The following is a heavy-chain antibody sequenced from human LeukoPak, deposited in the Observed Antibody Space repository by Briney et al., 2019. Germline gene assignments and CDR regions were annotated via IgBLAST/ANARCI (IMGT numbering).Heavy chain of an antibody. CDR2: ISYDGNNK. J-gene: IGHJ4*02. V-gene: IGHV3-30*18. Sequence: GGSLRLSCAASGFTFSSYGMHWVRQAPGKGLEWVAVISYDGNNKYYADSVKGRFTISRDNSQNTVYLQMNSLRAEDTAVYYCAKVRGIAAAAYWGQGTLVTVSS. CDR3: AKVRGIAAAAY. D-gene: IGHD6-13*01. CDR1: GFTFSSYG.